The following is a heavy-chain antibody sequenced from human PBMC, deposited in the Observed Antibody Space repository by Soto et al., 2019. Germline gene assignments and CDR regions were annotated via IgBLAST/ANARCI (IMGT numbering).Heavy chain of an antibody. J-gene: IGHJ4*02. D-gene: IGHD2-8*01. CDR3: ARNGALDY. Sequence: QVQLQESGPGLVKPSQTLSLTCTVSGGSISSGDYYWSWIRQPPGKGLEWIGYILYSGTTNYNPSLESRLTISVETSKNQFSLKLNSGTAADTAVYYCARNGALDYWGRGTLVTVSS. CDR2: ILYSGTT. CDR1: GGSISSGDYY. V-gene: IGHV4-30-4*01.